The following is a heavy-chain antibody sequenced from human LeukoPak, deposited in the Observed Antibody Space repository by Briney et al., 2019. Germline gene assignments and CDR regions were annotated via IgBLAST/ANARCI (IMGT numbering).Heavy chain of an antibody. J-gene: IGHJ4*02. CDR2: ISFIGST. V-gene: IGHV4-39*01. CDR3: ASLNAAAGSYYFDY. D-gene: IGHD6-13*01. CDR1: GGSISSSSHY. Sequence: SETLSLTCTVSGGSISSSSHYWGWIRQPPGKRLEWIGSISFIGSTYYNPSLKSRVTISVDTLKNQFSLKLSSVTAADTAVYYCASLNAAAGSYYFDYWGRGTLVTVSS.